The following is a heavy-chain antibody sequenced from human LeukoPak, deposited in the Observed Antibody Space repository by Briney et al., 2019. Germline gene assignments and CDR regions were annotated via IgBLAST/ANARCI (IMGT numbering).Heavy chain of an antibody. CDR2: ISGSGGST. V-gene: IGHV3-23*01. CDR3: ACLQPYYYDSSGNY. Sequence: PGGSLRLSCAASGFTFSSYGMSWVRQAPGKGLEWVSAISGSGGSTYYADSVKGRFTISRDNSKNTLYLQMDSLRAEDTAVYYCACLQPYYYDSSGNYWGQGTLVTVSS. D-gene: IGHD3-22*01. J-gene: IGHJ4*02. CDR1: GFTFSSYG.